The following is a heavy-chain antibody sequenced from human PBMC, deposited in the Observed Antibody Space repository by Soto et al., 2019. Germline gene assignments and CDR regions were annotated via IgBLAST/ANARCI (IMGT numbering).Heavy chain of an antibody. D-gene: IGHD6-13*01. Sequence: GGSLRLSCAASGFTFSDYYMSWVRQAPGKGLEWVSVIYSGGSTYYADSVKGRFTISRHNSKNTLYLQMNSLRAEDTAVYYCARDRKRGYSSSWDYYYGMDVWGQGTTVTVSS. CDR2: IYSGGST. CDR1: GFTFSDYY. V-gene: IGHV3-53*04. J-gene: IGHJ6*02. CDR3: ARDRKRGYSSSWDYYYGMDV.